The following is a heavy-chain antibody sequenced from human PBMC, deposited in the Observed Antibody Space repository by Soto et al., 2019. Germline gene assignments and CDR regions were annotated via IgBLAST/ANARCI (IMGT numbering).Heavy chain of an antibody. CDR3: ARGATVTQYDY. CDR2: GSNSGTT. J-gene: IGHJ4*02. V-gene: IGHV4-61*01. D-gene: IGHD4-17*01. Sequence: QVQLQESGPGLVKPSETLSLTCSVSGVSVSSGWFYWAWIRQPPGKGLEWIGFGSNSGTTNYKPYLKSRVTISVDTSRSQISLKVNSMTAADTAVYYGARGATVTQYDYWGQGTQVTVSS. CDR1: GVSVSSGWFY.